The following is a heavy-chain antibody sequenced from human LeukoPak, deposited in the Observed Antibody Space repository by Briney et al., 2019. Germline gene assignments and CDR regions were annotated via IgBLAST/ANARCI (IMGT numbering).Heavy chain of an antibody. Sequence: PSETLSLTCTVSGGSISSYYWSWIRQPAGKGLEWIGRIYTSGSTNYNPSLKSRVTMSVDTSKNQFSLKLSSVTAADTAVYYCARDEFTYYYDSSGSGDAFDIWGQGTMVTVSS. CDR2: IYTSGST. CDR3: ARDEFTYYYDSSGSGDAFDI. V-gene: IGHV4-4*07. J-gene: IGHJ3*02. CDR1: GGSISSYY. D-gene: IGHD3-22*01.